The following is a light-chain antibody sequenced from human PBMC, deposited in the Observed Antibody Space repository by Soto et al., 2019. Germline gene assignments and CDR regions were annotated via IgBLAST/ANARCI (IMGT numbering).Light chain of an antibody. CDR1: QSIGSK. J-gene: IGKJ4*01. Sequence: IAEAPSPAPLSLSPGGKATLSCRASQSIGSKLAWYQQRPGQAPRLLIYGASTRATGIPVRFSGSGSGTEFTLTITGLQSEDFAVYYCQEYNNWHPITFGGGTKVDIK. V-gene: IGKV3-15*01. CDR2: GAS. CDR3: QEYNNWHPIT.